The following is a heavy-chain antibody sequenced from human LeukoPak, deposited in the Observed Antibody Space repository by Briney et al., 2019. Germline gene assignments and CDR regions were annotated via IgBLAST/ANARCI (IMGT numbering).Heavy chain of an antibody. CDR3: ARQGDSSGYVYWYFDL. D-gene: IGHD3-22*01. Sequence: GESLKISCKGSGYSFTSYWIGWVRQLPGKGLEWMGIIYPGDSDTRYSPSFQGQVTISADKSISTAYLQWSSLKASDTAMYYCARQGDSSGYVYWYFDLWGRGTLVTVSS. J-gene: IGHJ2*01. CDR2: IYPGDSDT. V-gene: IGHV5-51*01. CDR1: GYSFTSYW.